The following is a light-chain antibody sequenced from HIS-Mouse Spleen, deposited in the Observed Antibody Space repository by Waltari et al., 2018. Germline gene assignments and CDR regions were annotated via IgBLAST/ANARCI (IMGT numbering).Light chain of an antibody. CDR3: QVWDSSTVV. CDR1: NIGSKN. J-gene: IGLJ2*01. CDR2: RDS. V-gene: IGLV3-9*01. Sequence: SYVLTQPPSVSVALGQTARITCGVNNIGSKNVHWYQQKPGQAPVLVIYRDSNRPSGIPERFSGSNSGNTATLTISRAQAGDEADYYCQVWDSSTVVFGGGTKLTVL.